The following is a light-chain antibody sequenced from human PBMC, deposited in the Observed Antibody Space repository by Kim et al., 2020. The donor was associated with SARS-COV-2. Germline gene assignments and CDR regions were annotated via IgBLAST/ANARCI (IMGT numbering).Light chain of an antibody. Sequence: APGKTASFTCGGYNIGSKSVHWYQQKPGQPPVVVIYYDNDRPSGIPERFSGSNSGNTATLTISRVEAGDEADYYCQVWDSSSDHRVFGGGTKLTVL. CDR3: QVWDSSSDHRV. J-gene: IGLJ3*02. CDR1: NIGSKS. V-gene: IGLV3-21*04. CDR2: YDN.